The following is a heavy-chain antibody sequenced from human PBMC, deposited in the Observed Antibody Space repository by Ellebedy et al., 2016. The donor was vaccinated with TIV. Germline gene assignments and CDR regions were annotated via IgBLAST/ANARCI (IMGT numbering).Heavy chain of an antibody. J-gene: IGHJ5*02. V-gene: IGHV6-1*01. Sequence: SQTLSLTCAISGDSVPSNSAAWNWIRQSPSRGLEWLGRTYYRSKLYNDYAASVKSRITINPDTSKNQFSLQLSSVTPEATAVYYCAAWLTAEGGWFDPWGQGTLVSVSS. CDR2: TYYRSKLYN. CDR3: AAWLTAEGGWFDP. D-gene: IGHD3-22*01. CDR1: GDSVPSNSAA.